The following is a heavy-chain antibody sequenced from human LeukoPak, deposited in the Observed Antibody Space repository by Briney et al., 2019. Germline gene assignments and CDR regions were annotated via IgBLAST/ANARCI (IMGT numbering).Heavy chain of an antibody. J-gene: IGHJ4*02. CDR3: AKDRYAFWSTDSSNPFDY. D-gene: IGHD3-3*01. CDR1: KFTFSSYA. CDR2: ISGSGGST. V-gene: IGHV3-23*01. Sequence: PGGSLRLSCAASKFTFSSYAMNWVRQASGKGLEWVSGISGSGGSTYYADSVKRRITISRDNSKNTLYLQMNSLRAEDTAVYYCAKDRYAFWSTDSSNPFDYWGQGNLVTVSS.